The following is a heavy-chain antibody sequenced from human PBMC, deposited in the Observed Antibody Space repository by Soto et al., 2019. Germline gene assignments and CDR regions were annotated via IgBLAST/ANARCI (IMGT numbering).Heavy chain of an antibody. J-gene: IGHJ3*02. D-gene: IGHD3-9*01. CDR2: IDYSGST. V-gene: IGHV4-59*01. CDR1: GGSISGYY. CDR3: ARYFDWPSAFDI. Sequence: QVQLQESGPGLVKSSETLSLTCTVSGGSISGYYWSWVRQPPGKRLEWIGDIDYSGSTNYKPALKSRVTISVDTSNKQFSLRLGSVIAADTAVYSCARYFDWPSAFDIWGQGTMVTVSS.